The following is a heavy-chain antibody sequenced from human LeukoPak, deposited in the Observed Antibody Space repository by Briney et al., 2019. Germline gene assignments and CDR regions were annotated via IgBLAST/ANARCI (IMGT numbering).Heavy chain of an antibody. D-gene: IGHD2-2*01. CDR1: GYTFTGYY. CDR3: AADRIRYCSSTSCADYYYYYYMDV. Sequence: ASVKVSCKASGYTFTGYYMHWVRQAPGQGLEWMGWINPNSGGTNYAQKFQGRVTMTRDTSISTAYMELSSLRSEDTAVYYCAADRIRYCSSTSCADYYYYYYMDVWGKGTTVTVSS. V-gene: IGHV1-2*02. CDR2: INPNSGGT. J-gene: IGHJ6*03.